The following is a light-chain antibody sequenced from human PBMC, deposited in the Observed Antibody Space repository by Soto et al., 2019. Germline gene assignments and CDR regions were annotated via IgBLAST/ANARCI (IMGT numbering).Light chain of an antibody. V-gene: IGKV3-15*01. CDR3: QHYNYWPYT. CDR2: DAS. CDR1: QTIDKT. J-gene: IGKJ2*01. Sequence: IVMTQSPGPLSLSPGDRATLSWRASQTIDKTLAWSQRNPGQAPRLLSDDASTRATCVPARFSGRGSGTDFTLTISSLQSEDFAVYYCQHYNYWPYTFGQGTKVDI.